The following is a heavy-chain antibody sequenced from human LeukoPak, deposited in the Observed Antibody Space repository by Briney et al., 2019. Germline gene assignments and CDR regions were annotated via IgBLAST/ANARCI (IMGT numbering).Heavy chain of an antibody. CDR1: GGTFSSYA. CDR3: ARGKIRRFGELLYYFDY. J-gene: IGHJ4*02. D-gene: IGHD3-10*01. CDR2: IIPIFGTA. Sequence: ASVKVSCKASGGTFSSYAISWVRQAPGQGLEWMGGIIPIFGTANYAQKFQGRVTITADESTSTAYMELSSLRSEDTAVYYCARGKIRRFGELLYYFDYWGQGTLVTVSS. V-gene: IGHV1-69*13.